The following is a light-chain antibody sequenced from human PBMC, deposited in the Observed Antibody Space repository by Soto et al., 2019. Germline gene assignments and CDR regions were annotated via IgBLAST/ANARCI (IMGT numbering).Light chain of an antibody. J-gene: IGKJ2*01. CDR3: QQYNNWPPYT. CDR2: GAS. CDR1: QSVGSN. Sequence: EIVLTQSPGTLSLSPGERATLYCRASQSVGSNYLAWYQQKPGQAPRVLIYGASTRATGIPARFSGSGSETEFTLTISGLQSEDFAVYYCQQYNNWPPYTFGQGTKVDIK. V-gene: IGKV3-15*01.